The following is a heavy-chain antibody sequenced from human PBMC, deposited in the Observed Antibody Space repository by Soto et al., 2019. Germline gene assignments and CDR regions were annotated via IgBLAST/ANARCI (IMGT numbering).Heavy chain of an antibody. CDR2: IYYSGST. CDR1: GGSISSYY. J-gene: IGHJ4*02. CDR3: ARRYGGNFDY. V-gene: IGHV4-59*01. Sequence: PSETLSLTCTVSGGSISSYYWSWIRQPPGKGLKWIGYIYYSGSTNYNPSLKSRVTISVDRSKNQFSLKLSSVTAADTAVYYCARRYGGNFDYWGQGTLVTVS. D-gene: IGHD1-26*01.